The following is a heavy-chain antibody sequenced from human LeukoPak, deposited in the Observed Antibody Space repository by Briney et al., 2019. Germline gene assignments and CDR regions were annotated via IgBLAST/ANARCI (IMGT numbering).Heavy chain of an antibody. J-gene: IGHJ5*02. CDR1: GYTFTGYY. CDR3: ARVNYYDSSGPEDWFDP. Sequence: ASVKVSCKASGYTFTGYYIHWVRQAPGQGLEWMGWINPNSAGTNYAQKFQGRVTMTRDTSISTAYMELSRLRSDDTAVYYCARVNYYDSSGPEDWFDPWGQGTLVTVSS. V-gene: IGHV1-2*02. CDR2: INPNSAGT. D-gene: IGHD3-22*01.